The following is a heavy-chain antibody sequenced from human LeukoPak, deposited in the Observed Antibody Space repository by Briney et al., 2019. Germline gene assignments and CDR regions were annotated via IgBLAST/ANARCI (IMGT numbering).Heavy chain of an antibody. CDR1: GGSFSGYY. J-gene: IGHJ4*02. CDR2: INHSGST. Sequence: SETLSLTCAVYGGSFSGYYWSWIRQPPGKGLDLIGEINHSGSTNYNPSLKSRVTISVDTSKNQFSLKLSSVTAADTAVYYCARALKRGYSGYDYRYYFDYWGQGTLVTVSS. D-gene: IGHD5-12*01. CDR3: ARALKRGYSGYDYRYYFDY. V-gene: IGHV4-34*01.